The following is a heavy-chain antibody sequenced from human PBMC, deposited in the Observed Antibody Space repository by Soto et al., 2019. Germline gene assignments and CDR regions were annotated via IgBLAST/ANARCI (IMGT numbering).Heavy chain of an antibody. Sequence: ASVKVSFKASEDTFRNYAISLVRQAPGQGLEWMGWIIAYNGNTNYAQKLQGRVTTTTDTSTSTAYMELRSLRSDDTAVYYCARGLYPSYYYYGMDVWGQGTTVTVSS. J-gene: IGHJ6*02. CDR1: EDTFRNYA. CDR2: IIAYNGNT. CDR3: ARGLYPSYYYYGMDV. V-gene: IGHV1-18*01.